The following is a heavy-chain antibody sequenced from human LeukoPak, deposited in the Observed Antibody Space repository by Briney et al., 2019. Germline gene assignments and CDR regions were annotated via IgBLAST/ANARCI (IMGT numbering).Heavy chain of an antibody. V-gene: IGHV3-23*01. CDR1: GFIFRLYG. CDR3: VKDDGWVQYAN. CDR2: IRADAVTT. D-gene: IGHD5-24*01. Sequence: GGSLRLSCGTSGFIFRLYGMNGVRESPGKGLEWVSGIRADAVTTYYADSVKGRLIISRDNPKNTVYLQMNSLSADDAAVYYCVKDDGWVQYANGGQGTLVTVSS. J-gene: IGHJ4*02.